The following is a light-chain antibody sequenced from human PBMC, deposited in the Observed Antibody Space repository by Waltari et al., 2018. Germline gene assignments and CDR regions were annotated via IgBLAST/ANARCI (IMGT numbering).Light chain of an antibody. CDR3: AVWDARLNGPV. CDR2: DRK. CDR1: SSNVGRST. Sequence: QSVLTQPPSASGTPGQRVTIPCSGTSSNVGRSTLHWYHQVPGTAPKLLINDRKQRDAGVPDRFSGSKSGTSASLAISGLQSEDEADYFCAVWDARLNGPVFGGGTKVTVI. V-gene: IGLV1-44*01. J-gene: IGLJ2*01.